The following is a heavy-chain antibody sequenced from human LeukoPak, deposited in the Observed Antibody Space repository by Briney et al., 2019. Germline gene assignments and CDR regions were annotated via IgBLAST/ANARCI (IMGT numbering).Heavy chain of an antibody. CDR3: AKGGTMIVVALGYFDY. J-gene: IGHJ4*02. Sequence: GGSLRLSCAASGFTFSSYAMSWVRQAPGKGLEWVSAISGSGGSTYYADSVKGRFTISRDNSKNTLYLQMNSLRAEDTAVYYCAKGGTMIVVALGYFDYWGQGTLVTVSS. D-gene: IGHD3-22*01. CDR1: GFTFSSYA. V-gene: IGHV3-23*01. CDR2: ISGSGGST.